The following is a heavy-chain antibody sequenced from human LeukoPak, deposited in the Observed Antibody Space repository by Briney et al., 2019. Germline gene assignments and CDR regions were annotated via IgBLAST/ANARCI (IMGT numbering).Heavy chain of an antibody. J-gene: IGHJ4*02. D-gene: IGHD4-17*01. CDR2: INHSGST. Sequence: SETLSLTCAVYGGSFSGYYWSWIRQPPGKGLEWIGEINHSGSTNCNPSLKSRVTISVDTSKNQFSLKLSSVTAADTAVYYCARWETTGNFDYWGQGTLVTVSS. CDR1: GGSFSGYY. V-gene: IGHV4-34*01. CDR3: ARWETTGNFDY.